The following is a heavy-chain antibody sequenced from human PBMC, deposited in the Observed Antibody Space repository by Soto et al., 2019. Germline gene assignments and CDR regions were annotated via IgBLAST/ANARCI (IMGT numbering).Heavy chain of an antibody. Sequence: GGSLRLSCAASGFTFSSYGMHWVRQAPGKGLEWVAVISYDGSNKYYADSVKGRFTISRDNSKNTLYLQMKSLRAEDTAVYYCAKAGHYSSCWYGWYYGMDVWGQGTTVTVS. CDR3: AKAGHYSSCWYGWYYGMDV. D-gene: IGHD6-13*01. J-gene: IGHJ6*02. V-gene: IGHV3-30*18. CDR2: ISYDGSNK. CDR1: GFTFSSYG.